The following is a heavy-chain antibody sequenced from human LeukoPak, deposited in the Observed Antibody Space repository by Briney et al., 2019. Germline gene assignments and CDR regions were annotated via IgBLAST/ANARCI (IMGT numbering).Heavy chain of an antibody. Sequence: GGSLRLSCAASGFTFSSYWMLWVRHAPGKGLVWVSRIDSDGSSTTYADSVKGRFTISRDNAKNTLYLQMNSLRAEDTAVYYCARDRVLIGSKSYYYGVDVWGKGTTVTVSS. CDR2: IDSDGSST. D-gene: IGHD4/OR15-4a*01. CDR1: GFTFSSYW. CDR3: ARDRVLIGSKSYYYGVDV. V-gene: IGHV3-74*01. J-gene: IGHJ6*04.